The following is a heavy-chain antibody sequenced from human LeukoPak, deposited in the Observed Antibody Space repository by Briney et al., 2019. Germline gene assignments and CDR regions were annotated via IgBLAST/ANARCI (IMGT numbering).Heavy chain of an antibody. V-gene: IGHV3-53*01. CDR2: IYSGGST. Sequence: GGSLRLSCAASGFTVSSNYMSWVRQAPGKGLEWVSVIYSGGSTYYADSVKGRFTISRDNSKNTLYLQMNSLRAEDTAVYYCARDFPPEYYYDSPRYCMDVWGQGTTVTVSS. CDR1: GFTVSSNY. CDR3: ARDFPPEYYYDSPRYCMDV. J-gene: IGHJ6*02. D-gene: IGHD3-22*01.